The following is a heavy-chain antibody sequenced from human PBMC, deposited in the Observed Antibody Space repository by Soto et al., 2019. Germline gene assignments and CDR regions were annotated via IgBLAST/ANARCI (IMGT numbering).Heavy chain of an antibody. CDR3: ASGAAVYGFDI. CDR1: GYTFTRNF. V-gene: IGHV1-3*01. Sequence: ASVKVSCKASGYTFTRNFMHWVRHAPGQRLEWMGWINAGNGNTKYSQKFQGRVTITRDTSATAAYMELSSLRSEDTAVYYCASGAAVYGFDIWGQGTMVTVSS. D-gene: IGHD6-25*01. CDR2: INAGNGNT. J-gene: IGHJ3*02.